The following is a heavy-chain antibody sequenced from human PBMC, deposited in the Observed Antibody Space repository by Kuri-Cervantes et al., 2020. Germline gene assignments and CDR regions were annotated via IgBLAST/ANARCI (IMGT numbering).Heavy chain of an antibody. CDR1: GYSISSGYY. CDR2: IYHSGST. J-gene: IGHJ4*02. V-gene: IGHV4-38-2*01. CDR3: ARHRYSSGSFDY. D-gene: IGHD6-19*01. Sequence: SETLSLTCAVSGYSISSGYYWGWIRQPPGKGLEWIGGIYHSGSTYYNPSLKSRVTISVDTSKNQFSLKLSSVTAADTAVYYCARHRYSSGSFDYWGQGTLVTVSS.